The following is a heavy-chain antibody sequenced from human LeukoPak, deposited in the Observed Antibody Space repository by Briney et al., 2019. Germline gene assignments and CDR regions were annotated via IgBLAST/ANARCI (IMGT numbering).Heavy chain of an antibody. CDR3: ATQPKANQRYDFWSGYSNYYFDY. Sequence: ASVKVSCKASGYTFTGYYMHWVRQAPGQGLEWMGRINPNSGGTNYAQKVQGRVTMTRDTSISTAYMELSSRRSEDTAVYYCATQPKANQRYDFWSGYSNYYFDYWGQGTLVTVSS. CDR1: GYTFTGYY. CDR2: INPNSGGT. V-gene: IGHV1-2*06. D-gene: IGHD3-3*01. J-gene: IGHJ4*02.